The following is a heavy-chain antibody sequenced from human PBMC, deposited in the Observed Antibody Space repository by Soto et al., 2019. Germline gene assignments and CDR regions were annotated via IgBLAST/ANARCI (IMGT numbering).Heavy chain of an antibody. Sequence: QDHLVQSGGEVKKPGASAKVSCKASGYTFKNYGINWVRQAPGRGLEWVAWISAYNGDTRYAQHLQERVTVTTETLTNTAYMELRSLRPDDTAVYFCVLGGLETGYYRDMDYWGQGTLVSVSS. J-gene: IGHJ4*02. CDR2: ISAYNGDT. V-gene: IGHV1-18*04. CDR1: GYTFKNYG. D-gene: IGHD3-9*01. CDR3: VLGGLETGYYRDMDY.